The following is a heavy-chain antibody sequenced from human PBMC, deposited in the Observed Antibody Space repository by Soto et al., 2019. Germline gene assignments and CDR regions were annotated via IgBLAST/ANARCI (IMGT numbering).Heavy chain of an antibody. J-gene: IGHJ4*02. Sequence: GGSLRLSCAASGFTFSIYAMHLVRQSPGKGLEWVAVISYDGSNKYYADSVKGRFTISRDNSKNTLYLQMNSLRAEDTDVYYCARVLWFGESEYYFDYWGQGTLVPVSS. CDR3: ARVLWFGESEYYFDY. CDR2: ISYDGSNK. D-gene: IGHD3-10*01. CDR1: GFTFSIYA. V-gene: IGHV3-30-3*01.